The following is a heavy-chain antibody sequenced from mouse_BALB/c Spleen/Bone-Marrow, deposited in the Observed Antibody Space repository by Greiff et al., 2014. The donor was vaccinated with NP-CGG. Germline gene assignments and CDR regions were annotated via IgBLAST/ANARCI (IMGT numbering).Heavy chain of an antibody. J-gene: IGHJ3*01. D-gene: IGHD3-2*01. Sequence: EVMLVESGGGLVQPKGSLKLPCAASGFTFNTYAMNWVRQAPGKGLEWVARIRSKSNNYATYYADSVKDRFTISRDDSQSMLYLQMNNLKTEDTAMYYCVRRDSSGYWFAYWGQGTLVTVSA. CDR3: VRRDSSGYWFAY. CDR2: IRSKSNNYAT. CDR1: GFTFNTYA. V-gene: IGHV10-1*02.